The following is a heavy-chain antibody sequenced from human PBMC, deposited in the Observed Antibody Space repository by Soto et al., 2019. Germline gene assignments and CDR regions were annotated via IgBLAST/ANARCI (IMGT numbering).Heavy chain of an antibody. Sequence: ASVKVSCKASGYTFTSYGISWVRQSPGQGLEWMGWISAYNGNTNYAQKLQGRVTMTTDTSTSTAYMELRSLRSDDTAVYYCARDSSGWYYFDYWGQGTLVTVSS. V-gene: IGHV1-18*01. CDR1: GYTFTSYG. D-gene: IGHD6-19*01. CDR2: ISAYNGNT. J-gene: IGHJ4*02. CDR3: ARDSSGWYYFDY.